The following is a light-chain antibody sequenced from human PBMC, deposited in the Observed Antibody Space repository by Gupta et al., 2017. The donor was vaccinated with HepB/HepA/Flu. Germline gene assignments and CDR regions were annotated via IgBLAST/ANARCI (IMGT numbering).Light chain of an antibody. CDR2: SND. CDR1: SSNVGNNV. Sequence: QSVLTQPPSVSRTPGQKVAISCSGSSSNVGNNVVDWYQQVPGTSPKLLIYSNDQRPSGVPGRFSGSKSGTSASLAISGLQSEDEAVYYCATWDFTLRGAVIGGGTSLSVL. V-gene: IGLV1-44*01. CDR3: ATWDFTLRGAV. J-gene: IGLJ2*01.